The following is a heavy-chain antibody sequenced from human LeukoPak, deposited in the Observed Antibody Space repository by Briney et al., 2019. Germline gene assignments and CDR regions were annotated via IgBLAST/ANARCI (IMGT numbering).Heavy chain of an antibody. CDR1: GFSFNNYV. J-gene: IGHJ6*03. CDR3: AKDGGSVGVNSYYYYSIAV. Sequence: GGSLRLSCVASGFSFNNYVMHWVRQAPGKGLEWVAVVWYEGMNKYYADSVKGRFTISRDDSKSTLYLQMNSLRAEDAAVYFCAKDGGSVGVNSYYYYSIAVWGKGTTVTVSS. V-gene: IGHV3-33*06. CDR2: VWYEGMNK. D-gene: IGHD3-10*01.